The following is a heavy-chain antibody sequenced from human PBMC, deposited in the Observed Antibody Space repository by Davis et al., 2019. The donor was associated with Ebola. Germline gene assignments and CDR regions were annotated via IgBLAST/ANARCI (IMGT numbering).Heavy chain of an antibody. CDR3: SKPTTSVQGALWDY. CDR1: GFTFSSYG. Sequence: PGGSLRLSCAASGFTFSSYGMHWVRKAPGKGLEWVAVIWYDGSNKYYADSVKGRFTISRDNSKNTLYLQRNSLRAEDTAVYYCSKPTTSVQGALWDYWGQGTLVTVSS. J-gene: IGHJ4*02. D-gene: IGHD3-10*01. V-gene: IGHV3-33*06. CDR2: IWYDGSNK.